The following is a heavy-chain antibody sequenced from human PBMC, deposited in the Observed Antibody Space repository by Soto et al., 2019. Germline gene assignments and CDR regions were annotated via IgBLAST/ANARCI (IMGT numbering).Heavy chain of an antibody. V-gene: IGHV3-23*01. CDR3: ARSQGSSTSLEIYYYYYYGMDV. CDR1: GFTFIGYA. CDR2: ISGSGGST. J-gene: IGHJ6*02. Sequence: GGSLRLSCAASGFTFIGYAMSWVRQAPGKGLEWVSAISGSGGSTYYADSVKGRVTISRDDSKNTLYLQMNSLRAEDTAVYYCARSQGSSTSLEIYYYYYYGMDVWGQGTTVTVSS. D-gene: IGHD2-2*01.